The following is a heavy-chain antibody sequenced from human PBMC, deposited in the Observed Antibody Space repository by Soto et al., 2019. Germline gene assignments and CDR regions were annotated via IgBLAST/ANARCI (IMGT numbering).Heavy chain of an antibody. CDR3: ARSGVRLSPIDY. V-gene: IGHV4-31*03. Sequence: QVQLQESGPGLVKPSQTLSLTCTVSGGSSSSGGYYWSWIRQHPGKGLEWIGYIYYSGSTYYNPSLKSRVTISVDTSKNQFSLKLSSVTAADTAEYYCARSGVRLSPIDYWGQGTLVTVSS. J-gene: IGHJ4*02. CDR1: GGSSSSGGYY. D-gene: IGHD3-10*01. CDR2: IYYSGST.